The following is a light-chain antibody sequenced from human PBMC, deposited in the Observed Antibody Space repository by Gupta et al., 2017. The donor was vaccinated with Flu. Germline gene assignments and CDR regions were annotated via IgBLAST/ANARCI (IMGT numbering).Light chain of an antibody. CDR1: QGVRNN. J-gene: IGKJ4*01. CDR2: SSS. V-gene: IGKV3-15*01. CDR3: QQHNDWPLT. Sequence: EIVMTQSPATLSVSPGERATLSFRASQGVRNNLAWYQQKPGQAPRLLIYSSSTRATGIPARFSGSGSGTEFTLTISSLQSEDSAVYYCQQHNDWPLTFGRGTKVEIK.